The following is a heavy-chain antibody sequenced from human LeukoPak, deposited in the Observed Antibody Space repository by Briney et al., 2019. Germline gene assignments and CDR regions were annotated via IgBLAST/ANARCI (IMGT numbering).Heavy chain of an antibody. Sequence: GGSLRLSCIVSGFTLSSYEMSWIRQAPGKGLEWVAFIRYDGSNKYYADSVKGRFTISRDNSKNTLYLQMNSLRAEDTAIYYCAKDLWFGELYGLGVDYWGQGTLVTVSS. V-gene: IGHV3-30*02. CDR1: GFTLSSYE. CDR2: IRYDGSNK. D-gene: IGHD3-10*01. CDR3: AKDLWFGELYGLGVDY. J-gene: IGHJ4*02.